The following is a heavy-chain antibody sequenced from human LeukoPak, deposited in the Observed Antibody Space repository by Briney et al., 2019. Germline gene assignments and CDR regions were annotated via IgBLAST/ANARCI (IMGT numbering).Heavy chain of an antibody. J-gene: IGHJ4*02. Sequence: SETLSLTCTVSGGPISNYYWTWIRQSPGQGLEWIGYVYNSGITNYNPSLKSRLTISVDTSKNQFSLKRSSMTAADTAVYYCARSRGLAGAATIIDYWGQGTLVTVSS. CDR3: ARSRGLAGAATIIDY. V-gene: IGHV4-59*08. D-gene: IGHD6-25*01. CDR2: VYNSGIT. CDR1: GGPISNYY.